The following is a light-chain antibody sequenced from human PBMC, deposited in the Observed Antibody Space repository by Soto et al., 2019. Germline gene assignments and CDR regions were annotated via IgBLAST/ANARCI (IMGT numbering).Light chain of an antibody. CDR3: QQYGGSMET. CDR1: QNIRNNF. Sequence: DILLTQSPATLSLSPGERATLSCRASQNIRNNFLAWYQHSPGQAPRLLIYGASTRASGIPDRFSGSGSGTDFTLTINGLEPEDFALYFCQQYGGSMETFGQGTKVDIK. J-gene: IGKJ1*01. CDR2: GAS. V-gene: IGKV3-20*01.